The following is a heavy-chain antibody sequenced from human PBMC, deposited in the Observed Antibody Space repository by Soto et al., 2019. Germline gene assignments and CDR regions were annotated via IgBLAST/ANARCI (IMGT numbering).Heavy chain of an antibody. Sequence: SETLSLTCAVYGGSFSGYYWSWIRQPTGKGLEWIGEINHSGSTNYNPSLKSRVTISVDTSKYQFSLKLSSVTAADTAVYYCARNGAYCRSTSCYIDYWGQGTLVTVSS. D-gene: IGHD2-2*02. CDR2: INHSGST. V-gene: IGHV4-34*01. CDR3: ARNGAYCRSTSCYIDY. CDR1: GGSFSGYY. J-gene: IGHJ4*02.